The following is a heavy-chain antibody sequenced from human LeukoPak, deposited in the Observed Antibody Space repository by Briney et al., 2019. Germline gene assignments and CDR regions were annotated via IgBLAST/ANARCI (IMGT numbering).Heavy chain of an antibody. D-gene: IGHD6-19*01. Sequence: GRSLRLSCAASGFTFSSYAMHWVRQAPGKGLEWVAVMSYDGSNKYYADSVKGRFTISRDNSKNTLYLQMNSLRAEDTAVYYCAREGFGEQWLVREYFDYWGQGTLVTVSS. CDR1: GFTFSSYA. V-gene: IGHV3-30-3*01. J-gene: IGHJ4*02. CDR3: AREGFGEQWLVREYFDY. CDR2: MSYDGSNK.